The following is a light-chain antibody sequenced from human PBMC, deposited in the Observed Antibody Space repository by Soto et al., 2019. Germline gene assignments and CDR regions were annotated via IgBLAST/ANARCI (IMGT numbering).Light chain of an antibody. Sequence: DIVLTQSPGTLSLSPGERATLSCRASQTVSSSSLAWYQQKPGRAPRLLIFGASTRAAGFPDRFSGSGSGTDFTLTNSRLEPKAFAVYYCEKYDSSPRTFGQGTKVDIK. CDR1: QTVSSSS. CDR3: EKYDSSPRT. V-gene: IGKV3-20*01. CDR2: GAS. J-gene: IGKJ1*01.